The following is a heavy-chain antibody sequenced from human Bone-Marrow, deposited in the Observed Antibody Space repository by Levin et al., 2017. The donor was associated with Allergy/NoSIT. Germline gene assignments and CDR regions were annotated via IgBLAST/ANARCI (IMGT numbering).Heavy chain of an antibody. V-gene: IGHV3-21*01. CDR3: AREVYSVYDVASPFDV. CDR1: GFTFSIYT. D-gene: IGHD5/OR15-5a*01. Sequence: GESLKISCAASGFTFSIYTINWVRQAPGKRLEWVSSISHSSSDIDYADSVKGRFTISRDNARNSLYLQMNSLRAEDTAVYYCAREVYSVYDVASPFDVWGQETTVIVSS. J-gene: IGHJ6*02. CDR2: ISHSSSDI.